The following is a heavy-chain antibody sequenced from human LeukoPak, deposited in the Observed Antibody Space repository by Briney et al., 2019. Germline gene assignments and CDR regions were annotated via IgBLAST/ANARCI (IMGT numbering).Heavy chain of an antibody. V-gene: IGHV5-51*01. J-gene: IGHJ4*02. CDR1: GYSFTNYW. CDR3: ARPSSSGYRPYYFDY. CDR2: IYPADSDT. Sequence: GESLKISCKGSGYSFTNYWIAWVRPMPGKGLEWMGIIYPADSDTRYSPSFQGQVTISADKSISTAYLQWSSLKASDTAMYYCARPSSSGYRPYYFDYWGQGTLVTVSS. D-gene: IGHD3-22*01.